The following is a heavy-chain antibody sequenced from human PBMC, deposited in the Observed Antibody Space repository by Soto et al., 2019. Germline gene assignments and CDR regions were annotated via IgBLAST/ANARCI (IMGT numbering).Heavy chain of an antibody. D-gene: IGHD6-13*01. V-gene: IGHV1-69*13. CDR1: GCTFSSYA. CDR2: IIPIFGTA. CDR3: VKASTIWYRKIDY. J-gene: IGHJ4*02. Sequence: GASVKVSCKASGCTFSSYAISWVRQAPGQGLEWMGEIIPIFGTANYAQKFQGRVTITADESTSTAYIELSSLRVEDTATYYCVKASTIWYRKIDYWGQGTPVTVSS.